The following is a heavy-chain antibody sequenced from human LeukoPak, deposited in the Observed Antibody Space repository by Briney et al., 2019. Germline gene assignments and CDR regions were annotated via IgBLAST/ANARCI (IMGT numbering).Heavy chain of an antibody. V-gene: IGHV3-23*01. CDR3: ARVRICSSSSCYRHFDY. CDR2: ISGSGGST. J-gene: IGHJ4*02. Sequence: GGSLRLSCAASGFTFSSYAMSWVRQAPGKGLEWVSAISGSGGSTYYADSVKGRFTISRDNSKNTLYLQMNSLRAEDTAVYYCARVRICSSSSCYRHFDYWGQGTLVTVSS. D-gene: IGHD2-2*01. CDR1: GFTFSSYA.